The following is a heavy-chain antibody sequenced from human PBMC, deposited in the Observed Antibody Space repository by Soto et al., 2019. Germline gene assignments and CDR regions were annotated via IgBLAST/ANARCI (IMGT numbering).Heavy chain of an antibody. CDR2: IKQDGSEK. CDR1: GLTFSSYG. J-gene: IGHJ6*02. CDR3: ARDHPAAVADEYSYSYYGMDV. D-gene: IGHD6-19*01. V-gene: IGHV3-7*01. Sequence: LRLSSAASGLTFSSYGVSGVRQAPGKGLEWVANIKQDGSEKYYVDSVKGRFTISRDNAKNSLYLQMNSLRAEDTAVYYCARDHPAAVADEYSYSYYGMDVWRHRTTVTVS.